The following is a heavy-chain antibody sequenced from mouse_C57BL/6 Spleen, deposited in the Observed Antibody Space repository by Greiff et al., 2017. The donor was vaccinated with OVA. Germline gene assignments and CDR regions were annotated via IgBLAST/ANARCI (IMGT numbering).Heavy chain of an antibody. CDR3: ARCATMITTAMDY. CDR1: GYTFPDYY. J-gene: IGHJ4*01. V-gene: IGHV1-77*01. Sequence: SGAELVTPGASVKISCKASGYTFPDYYINWVKRRPGQGLEWIGKIGPGSGSTYYNEKFKGKDTLTADKSSSTAYMQLSSLTSDDSSVYFCARCATMITTAMDYWGQGTSVTVSS. D-gene: IGHD2-4*01. CDR2: IGPGSGST.